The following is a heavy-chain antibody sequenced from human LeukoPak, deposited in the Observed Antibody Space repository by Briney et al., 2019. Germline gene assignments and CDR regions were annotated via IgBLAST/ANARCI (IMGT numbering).Heavy chain of an antibody. CDR1: GYTFTSNY. CDR3: ARRDWQKEFDY. V-gene: IGHV1-46*01. CDR2: ISPSGGST. D-gene: IGHD3-9*01. Sequence: GASLKVSCKAFGYTFTSNYMHWVRQAPGQGPEWMGVISPSGGSTTYAQKFQGRVTLTRDMSTSTDYLELSSLRSEDTAVYFCARRDWQKEFDYWGQGTLVTVSS. J-gene: IGHJ4*02.